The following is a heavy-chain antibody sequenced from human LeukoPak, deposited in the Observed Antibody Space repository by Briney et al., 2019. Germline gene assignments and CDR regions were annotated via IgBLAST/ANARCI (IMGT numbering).Heavy chain of an antibody. CDR3: AAIAAAGIADY. CDR1: GVTFTSSA. J-gene: IGHJ4*02. V-gene: IGHV1-58*02. Sequence: GTSVKISCKASGVTFTSSAMQWVRQARGQRLEWIGWIVVASGNTNYAQKFQERVTITRDMSTSTAYMELSSLRSEDTAVYYCAAIAAAGIADYWGQGTLVTVSS. D-gene: IGHD6-13*01. CDR2: IVVASGNT.